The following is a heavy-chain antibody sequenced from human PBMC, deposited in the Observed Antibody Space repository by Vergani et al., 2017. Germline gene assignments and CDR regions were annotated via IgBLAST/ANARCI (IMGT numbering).Heavy chain of an antibody. CDR2: IYYSGST. V-gene: IGHV4-39*01. CDR3: ARHQLLWFGEYLNWFDP. J-gene: IGHJ5*02. CDR1: GGSISSSSYY. Sequence: QLQLQESGPGLVKPSETLSLPCTVSGGSISSSSYYWGWIRQPPGKGLEWIGSIYYSGSTYYNPSLKSRVTISVDTSKNQFSLKLSSVTAADTAVYYCARHQLLWFGEYLNWFDPWGQGTLVTVSS. D-gene: IGHD3-10*01.